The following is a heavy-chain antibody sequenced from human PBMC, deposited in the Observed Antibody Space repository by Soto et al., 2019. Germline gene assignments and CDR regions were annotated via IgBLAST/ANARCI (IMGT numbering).Heavy chain of an antibody. D-gene: IGHD2-21*02. CDR3: ARGPSCGGDCYLFDY. V-gene: IGHV1-46*01. J-gene: IGHJ4*02. CDR1: GYTFTSYY. Sequence: QVLLVQSGAEVTRPGASVKVSCKASGYTFTSYYMHWVRQAPGQGLEWMAMINPSGGRTKYAQIFQGRLTLTRDTSTGTVDMELSSLTSEDTAIYYCARGPSCGGDCYLFDYWGQGTQVTVSS. CDR2: INPSGGRT.